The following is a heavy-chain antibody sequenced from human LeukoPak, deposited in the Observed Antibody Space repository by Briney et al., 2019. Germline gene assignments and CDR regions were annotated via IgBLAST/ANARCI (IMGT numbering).Heavy chain of an antibody. CDR2: FSGSGGNT. CDR3: AKDKGYCSGGSCYGYWYFDL. D-gene: IGHD2-15*01. Sequence: GRSLRLSCAASGFTFSSYAMSWVRQAPGKGLEWVSTFSGSGGNTYSADSVKGRFTISRDNSKNTLYLQMNSLRAEDTAVYYCAKDKGYCSGGSCYGYWYFDLWGRGTLVTVSS. CDR1: GFTFSSYA. J-gene: IGHJ2*01. V-gene: IGHV3-23*01.